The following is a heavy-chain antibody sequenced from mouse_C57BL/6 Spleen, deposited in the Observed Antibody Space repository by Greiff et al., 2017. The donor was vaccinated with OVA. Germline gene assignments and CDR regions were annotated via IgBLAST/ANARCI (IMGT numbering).Heavy chain of an antibody. D-gene: IGHD2-3*01. J-gene: IGHJ2*01. CDR3: ARQDDGYPDY. CDR1: GFTFSSSG. Sequence: EVKLVESGGDLVKPGGSLKLSCAASGFTFSSSGMSWVRQTPDKRLEWVATISSGGSYTYYPDSVKGRFTISRDNAKNTLYLQMSSLKSEDTAMYYCARQDDGYPDYWGQGTTLTVSS. V-gene: IGHV5-6*01. CDR2: ISSGGSYT.